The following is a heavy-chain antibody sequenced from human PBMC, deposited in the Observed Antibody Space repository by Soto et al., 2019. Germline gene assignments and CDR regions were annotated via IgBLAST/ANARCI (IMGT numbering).Heavy chain of an antibody. J-gene: IGHJ5*02. CDR1: GGSISEKY. CDR2: IFANGHT. CDR3: VASLAASGLNWLDP. V-gene: IGHV4-4*07. D-gene: IGHD6-13*01. Sequence: SETLSLTCIVSGGSISEKYWNWVRQPPGKGLEWIGLIFANGHTDYNPSLKSRVTMSVDASKNQFSLRLTSMTAADTAAYYCVASLAASGLNWLDPWGRGTLVTVSS.